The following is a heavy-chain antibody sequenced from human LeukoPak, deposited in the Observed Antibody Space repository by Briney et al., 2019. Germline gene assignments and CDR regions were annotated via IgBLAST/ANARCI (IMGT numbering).Heavy chain of an antibody. CDR3: TTDWGTGRYILAFDV. CDR2: IKSRLLGETS. D-gene: IGHD3-10*01. CDR1: GFTFSSYG. J-gene: IGHJ3*01. V-gene: IGHV3-15*01. Sequence: PGGSLRLSCSASGFTFSSYGMHWVRQAPGKGLEWVGRIKSRLLGETSEFAAPVKDRFSISRDDSKNTVYLQMDSLKSEDTGVYYCTTDWGTGRYILAFDVWGQGTEVTVSS.